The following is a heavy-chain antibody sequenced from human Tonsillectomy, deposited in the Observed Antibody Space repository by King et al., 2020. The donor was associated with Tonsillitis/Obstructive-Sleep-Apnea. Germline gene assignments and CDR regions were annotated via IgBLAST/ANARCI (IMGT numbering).Heavy chain of an antibody. CDR2: ISYDGSNR. V-gene: IGHV3-30*01. CDR3: AGGKFVVVGPMDV. CDR1: GFTFSSYA. D-gene: IGHD2-2*01. J-gene: IGHJ6*04. Sequence: VQLVESGGGVVQPGRSLRLSCAASGFTFSSYAMHWVRQAPGKGLEWVAVISYDGSNRYYEDSVKGRFTISRDNSKNTLYLQMNSLRAEDTAVYYCAGGKFVVVGPMDVWGKGTTVTVSS.